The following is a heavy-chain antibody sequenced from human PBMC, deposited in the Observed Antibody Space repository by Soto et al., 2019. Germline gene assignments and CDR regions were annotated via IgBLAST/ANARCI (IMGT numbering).Heavy chain of an antibody. D-gene: IGHD6-19*01. V-gene: IGHV4-34*01. CDR1: GGSFSGYY. J-gene: IGHJ6*03. Sequence: QVQLQQWGAGLLKPSETLSLTCAVYGGSFSGYYWSWIRQPPGKGLEWIGEINHSGSTNYNPSLKSRVTISVDTSKNQFSLKLSSVTAADTAVYYCARVDRREIAVAGRMDYYYYMDVWGKGTTVTVSS. CDR2: INHSGST. CDR3: ARVDRREIAVAGRMDYYYYMDV.